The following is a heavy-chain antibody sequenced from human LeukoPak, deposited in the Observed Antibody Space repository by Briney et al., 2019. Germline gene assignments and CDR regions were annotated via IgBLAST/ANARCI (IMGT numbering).Heavy chain of an antibody. CDR2: ISAYNGNT. J-gene: IGHJ4*02. D-gene: IGHD3-22*01. Sequence: ASVKVSCKASGYTFTSYGISWVRQAPGQGLEWMGWISAYNGNTNYAQKFQGRVTLTTDTSTSTAYMELRSLRSDDTAVYYCVRFPDSSGYYLDHWGQGTLVTVSS. CDR1: GYTFTSYG. CDR3: VRFPDSSGYYLDH. V-gene: IGHV1-18*01.